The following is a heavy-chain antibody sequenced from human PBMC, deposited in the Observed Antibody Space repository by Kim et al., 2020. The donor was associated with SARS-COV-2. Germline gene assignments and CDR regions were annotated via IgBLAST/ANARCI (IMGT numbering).Heavy chain of an antibody. CDR2: IYPGDSDT. D-gene: IGHD3-3*01. J-gene: IGHJ4*02. CDR1: GYSFTSYW. V-gene: IGHV5-51*01. CDR3: VRRYDFWSGYYPFDY. Sequence: GESLKISCKGSGYSFTSYWIGWVRQMPGKGLEWMGIIYPGDSDTRYSPSFQGQVTISADKSISTAYLQWSSLKASDTAMYYCVRRYDFWSGYYPFDYWGQGTLVTVSS.